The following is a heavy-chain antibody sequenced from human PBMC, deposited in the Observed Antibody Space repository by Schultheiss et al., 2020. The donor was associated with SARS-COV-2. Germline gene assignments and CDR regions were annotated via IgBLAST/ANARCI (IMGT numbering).Heavy chain of an antibody. CDR2: INPNSGGT. V-gene: IGHV1-2*06. D-gene: IGHD6-19*01. CDR3: AREAVAVAGTEYYYYYMDV. Sequence: GESLKISCKASGYTFTGYYMHWVRQAPGQGLEWMGRINPNSGGTNYAQKFQGRVTMTRDTSISTAYMELSRLRSDDTAVYYCAREAVAVAGTEYYYYYMDVWGKVTTVTVSS. CDR1: GYTFTGYY. J-gene: IGHJ6*03.